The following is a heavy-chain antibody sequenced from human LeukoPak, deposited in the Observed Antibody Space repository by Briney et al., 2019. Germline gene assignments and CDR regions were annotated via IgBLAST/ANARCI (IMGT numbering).Heavy chain of an antibody. CDR2: ISAYNGNT. CDR3: ARDLSYYYGSGSYTFVKSWFDP. D-gene: IGHD3-10*01. J-gene: IGHJ5*02. V-gene: IGHV1-18*01. CDR1: GYTFTSYG. Sequence: ASVKVSCKASGYTFTSYGISWVRQAPGQGLEWMGWISAYNGNTNYAQKLQGRVTMTTYTSTSTAYMELRSLRSDDTAVYYCARDLSYYYGSGSYTFVKSWFDPWGQGTLVTVSS.